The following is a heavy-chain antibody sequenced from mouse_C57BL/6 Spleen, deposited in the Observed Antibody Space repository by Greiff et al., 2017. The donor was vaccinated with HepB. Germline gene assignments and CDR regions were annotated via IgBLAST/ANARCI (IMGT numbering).Heavy chain of an antibody. V-gene: IGHV5-17*01. CDR1: GFTFSDYG. D-gene: IGHD3-2*02. CDR3: AREDSSGYPWFAY. J-gene: IGHJ3*01. CDR2: ISSGSSTI. Sequence: EVNLVESGGGLVKPGGSLKLSCAASGFTFSDYGMHWVRQAPEKGLEWVAYISSGSSTIYYADTVKGRFTISRDNAKNTLFLQMTSLRSEDTAMYYCAREDSSGYPWFAYWGQGTLVTVSA.